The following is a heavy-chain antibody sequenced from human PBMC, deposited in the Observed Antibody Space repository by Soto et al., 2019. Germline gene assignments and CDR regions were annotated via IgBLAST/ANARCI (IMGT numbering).Heavy chain of an antibody. CDR2: INHSGST. J-gene: IGHJ4*02. V-gene: IGHV4-34*01. CDR1: GGSFSGYY. CDR3: ASGGYRSSWRERIEY. D-gene: IGHD5-18*01. Sequence: AETLARTCVVYGGSFSGYYWSWIRQPPGKGLELIGEINHSGSTNYSPSLKSRVSMSVDTSKNQISLKMSSVTEADTATYYCASGGYRSSWRERIEYWGQGTLVTVS.